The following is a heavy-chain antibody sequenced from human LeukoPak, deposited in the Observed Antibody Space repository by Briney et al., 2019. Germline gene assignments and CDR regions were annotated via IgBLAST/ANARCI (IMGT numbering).Heavy chain of an antibody. CDR2: INPNSGGT. V-gene: IGHV1-2*02. J-gene: IGHJ4*02. D-gene: IGHD3-9*01. CDR1: GYTFTGYY. Sequence: ASVKVSCKASGYTFTGYYMHWVRQAPGQGLEWMGWINPNSGGTNYAQKFQGRVTMTRDTSISTAYMELSRLRSDDTAVYYWARAYYDILTGYENFDYWGQGTLVTVSS. CDR3: ARAYYDILTGYENFDY.